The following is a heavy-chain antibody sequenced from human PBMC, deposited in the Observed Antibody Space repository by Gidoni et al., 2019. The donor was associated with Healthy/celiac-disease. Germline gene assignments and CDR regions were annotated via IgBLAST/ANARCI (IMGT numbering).Heavy chain of an antibody. J-gene: IGHJ4*02. Sequence: QVQLVQSGAEVKKPGSSVKVSCKASGGTFSSYTISWVRQAPGQGLEWMGRIIPILGIANYAQKFQGRVTITADKSTSTAYMELSSLRSEDTAVYYCATEPPHYYDSSGFDYWGQGTLVTVSS. D-gene: IGHD3-22*01. CDR2: IIPILGIA. V-gene: IGHV1-69*02. CDR1: GGTFSSYT. CDR3: ATEPPHYYDSSGFDY.